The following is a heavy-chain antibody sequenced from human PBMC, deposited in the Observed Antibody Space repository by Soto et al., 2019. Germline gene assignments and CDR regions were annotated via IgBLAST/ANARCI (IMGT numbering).Heavy chain of an antibody. D-gene: IGHD1-1*01. CDR3: ATESTTGTSYYYYGMDV. V-gene: IGHV3-33*01. J-gene: IGHJ6*02. Sequence: QVQLVESGGGVVQPGRSLRLSCAASGFTFSSYGMHWVRQAPGKGLEWVAVIWYDGSNKYYADSVKGRFTISRDNSKNTLYLQMNSLSAEDTAVYYCATESTTGTSYYYYGMDVWGQGTTVTVSS. CDR2: IWYDGSNK. CDR1: GFTFSSYG.